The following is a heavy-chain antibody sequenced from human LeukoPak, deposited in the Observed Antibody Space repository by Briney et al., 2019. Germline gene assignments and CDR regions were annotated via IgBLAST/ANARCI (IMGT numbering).Heavy chain of an antibody. CDR3: AATYYDFWSGYRY. D-gene: IGHD3-3*01. J-gene: IGHJ4*02. CDR2: ISGSGGST. Sequence: PGGSLRLSCAASGFTFSSYAMSWVRQAPGKGLEWVSGISGSGGSTYNADSVKGRFTISRDTSYLQMSSLRAEDTAIYYCAATYYDFWSGYRYWGQGTLVTVSS. CDR1: GFTFSSYA. V-gene: IGHV3-23*01.